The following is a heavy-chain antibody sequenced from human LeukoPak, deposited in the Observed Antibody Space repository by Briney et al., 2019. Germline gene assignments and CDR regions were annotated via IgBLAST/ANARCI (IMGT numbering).Heavy chain of an antibody. V-gene: IGHV3-53*01. J-gene: IGHJ4*02. CDR2: IYSGGST. CDR1: GFTVSSNY. CDR3: ARDKTGGY. Sequence: GGSLRLSCAASGFTVSSNYVSWVRPAPGKGLEWVSVIYSGGSTYYADSVKGRFTISRDNSKNTLYLQMNSLKAEDTAVYYCARDKTGGYWGQGTLVTVSS.